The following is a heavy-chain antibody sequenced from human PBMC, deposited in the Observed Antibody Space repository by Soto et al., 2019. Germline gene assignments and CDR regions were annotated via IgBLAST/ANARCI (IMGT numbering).Heavy chain of an antibody. CDR1: GGSISSSNFY. Sequence: PSETLSLTCTVSGGSISSSNFYWGWTRQPPGKGLEWIGSIYYSGRTYYSPSLKSRVTISVDTSKNQFSLKLSSVTAADTAVYYCASLGGGDYEYYYNMDVWGKGTPVTVSS. D-gene: IGHD4-17*01. CDR3: ASLGGGDYEYYYNMDV. CDR2: IYYSGRT. J-gene: IGHJ6*03. V-gene: IGHV4-39*01.